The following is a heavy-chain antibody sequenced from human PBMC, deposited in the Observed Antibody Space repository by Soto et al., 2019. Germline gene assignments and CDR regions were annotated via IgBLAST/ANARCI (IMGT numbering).Heavy chain of an antibody. Sequence: SETLSLTCTVSGGSISSSSYYWGWIRQPPGKGLEWIGSIYYSGSTYYNPSLKSRVTISVDTSKNQFSLKLSSVTAADTAVYYCARQEDYGSGSYYYYGMDVWGQGTTVT. J-gene: IGHJ6*02. CDR1: GGSISSSSYY. V-gene: IGHV4-39*01. CDR3: ARQEDYGSGSYYYYGMDV. D-gene: IGHD3-10*01. CDR2: IYYSGST.